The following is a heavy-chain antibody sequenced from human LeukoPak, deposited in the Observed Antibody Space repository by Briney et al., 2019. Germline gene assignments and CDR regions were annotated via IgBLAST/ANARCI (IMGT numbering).Heavy chain of an antibody. CDR2: VNHSGST. CDR3: ARGSTYYDSGSHYYNY. Sequence: SETLSPTCAVYGGSFSGYYWSWIRQPPEKGLEWIGEVNHSGSTTYNPSLKSRVTISVDTSKNQFSLKLSSVTAADTAEYYCARGSTYYDSGSHYYNYWGQGTLVTVSS. J-gene: IGHJ4*02. CDR1: GGSFSGYY. V-gene: IGHV4-34*01. D-gene: IGHD3-10*01.